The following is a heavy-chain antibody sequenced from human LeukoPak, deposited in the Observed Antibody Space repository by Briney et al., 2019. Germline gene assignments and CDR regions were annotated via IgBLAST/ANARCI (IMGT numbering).Heavy chain of an antibody. CDR3: ARDGICSSTSCYAFDI. V-gene: IGHV4-34*01. D-gene: IGHD2-2*01. Sequence: PSETLSLTCAVYGGSFSGYYWSWIRQPPGKGLEWIGEINHSGSINYNPSLKSRVPISVDTSKNQFSLKLSSVTAADTAVYYCARDGICSSTSCYAFDIWGQGTMVTVSS. J-gene: IGHJ3*02. CDR1: GGSFSGYY. CDR2: INHSGSI.